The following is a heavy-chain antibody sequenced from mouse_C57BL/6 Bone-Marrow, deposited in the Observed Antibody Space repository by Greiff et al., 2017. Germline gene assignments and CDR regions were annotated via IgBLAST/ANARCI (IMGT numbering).Heavy chain of an antibody. D-gene: IGHD2-1*01. Sequence: VRLQQSGAELVRPGTSVKVSCKASGYAFTNYLIEWVKQRPGQGLEWIGVINPGSGGTNYNEKFKGKATLTADKSSSTAYMQLSSLTSEDSAVYFCAREVGNYGAYWGQGTLVTVSA. CDR1: GYAFTNYL. CDR2: INPGSGGT. CDR3: AREVGNYGAY. J-gene: IGHJ3*01. V-gene: IGHV1-54*01.